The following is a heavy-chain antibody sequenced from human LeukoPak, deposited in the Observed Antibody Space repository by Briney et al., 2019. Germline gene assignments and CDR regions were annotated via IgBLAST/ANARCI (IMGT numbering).Heavy chain of an antibody. CDR1: GGSISSGDYY. CDR2: IYYSGST. CDR3: ARTTSRRFLEWLLVQTDAFDI. J-gene: IGHJ3*02. Sequence: PSETLSLTCTVSGGSISSGDYYWSWIRQPPGKGLEWIGYIYYSGSTNYNPSLKSRVTISVDTSKNQFSLKLSSVTAADTAVYYCARTTSRRFLEWLLVQTDAFDIWGQGTMVTVSS. V-gene: IGHV4-30-4*01. D-gene: IGHD3-3*01.